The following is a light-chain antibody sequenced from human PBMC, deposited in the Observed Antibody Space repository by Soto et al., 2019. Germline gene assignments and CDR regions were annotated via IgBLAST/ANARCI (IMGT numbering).Light chain of an antibody. V-gene: IGLV2-8*01. CDR1: SGDVGNYNF. J-gene: IGLJ2*01. Sequence: QSALTQPPSASGSPGQSVTISCTGTSGDVGNYNFVSWYQHHPGKAPKLIIYEVTKRPSGVPDRFSGSKSGNTASLTVSGLQADDEADYHCSSYAGNDNLVFGGGTKVTVL. CDR3: SSYAGNDNLV. CDR2: EVT.